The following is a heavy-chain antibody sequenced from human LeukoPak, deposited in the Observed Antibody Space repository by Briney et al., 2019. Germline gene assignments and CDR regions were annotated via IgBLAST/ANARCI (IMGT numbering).Heavy chain of an antibody. V-gene: IGHV3-30-3*01. CDR2: ISYDGSNK. CDR3: ARDPLSSGSYPEGYFDY. D-gene: IGHD1-26*01. Sequence: PGGSLRLSCAASGFTFSSYAMHWVRQAPGKGLEWVAVISYDGSNKYYADSVKGRFTISRDNSKNTLYLQMNSLRAEDTAVYYCARDPLSSGSYPEGYFDYWGQGTLVTVSS. CDR1: GFTFSSYA. J-gene: IGHJ4*02.